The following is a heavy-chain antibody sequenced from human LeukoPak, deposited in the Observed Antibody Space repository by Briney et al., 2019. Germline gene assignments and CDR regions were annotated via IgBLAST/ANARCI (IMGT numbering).Heavy chain of an antibody. Sequence: GASVTVSCKASGYTFTSYDINWLRQATGQGLGWMGWMNPNSGNTGYAQKFQGRVTMTRNTSISTAYMELSSLRSEDTAVYYCARKYNVRGWYYYYYMDVWGKGTTVTVSS. V-gene: IGHV1-8*01. J-gene: IGHJ6*03. CDR3: ARKYNVRGWYYYYYMDV. D-gene: IGHD3-10*02. CDR2: MNPNSGNT. CDR1: GYTFTSYD.